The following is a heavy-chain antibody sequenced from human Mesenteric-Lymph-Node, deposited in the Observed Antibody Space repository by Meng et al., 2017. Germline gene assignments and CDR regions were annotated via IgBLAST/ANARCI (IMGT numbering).Heavy chain of an antibody. Sequence: ESLKISCTVSGGSISSYYWSWIRQPAGKGLEWIGRIYTSGSTNYNPSLKSRVTMSVDTSKNQFSLKLSSVTAADTAVYYCARERDDSSGYYYDYWGQGTLVTVSS. J-gene: IGHJ4*02. D-gene: IGHD3-22*01. CDR2: IYTSGST. V-gene: IGHV4-4*07. CDR3: ARERDDSSGYYYDY. CDR1: GGSISSYY.